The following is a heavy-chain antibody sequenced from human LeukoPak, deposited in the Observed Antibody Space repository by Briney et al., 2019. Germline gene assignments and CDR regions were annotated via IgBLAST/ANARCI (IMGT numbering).Heavy chain of an antibody. CDR3: ARDLEQLETFDY. Sequence: GGSLRLSCAASGFTFSSYWMDWVRRAPGKGLVWVSRINSDGSTTSYADSVRGRFTISRDNAKNTLYLQMNSLKAEDTAVYYCARDLEQLETFDYWGQGTLVTVSS. CDR1: GFTFSSYW. V-gene: IGHV3-74*01. J-gene: IGHJ4*02. CDR2: INSDGSTT. D-gene: IGHD6-13*01.